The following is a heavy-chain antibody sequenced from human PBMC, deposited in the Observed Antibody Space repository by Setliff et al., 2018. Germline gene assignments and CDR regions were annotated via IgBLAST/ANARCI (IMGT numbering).Heavy chain of an antibody. D-gene: IGHD5-12*01. Sequence: PGGSLRLSCAASGFTFSIYAMHWVRQAPGKGLEWVSSISDSSFHIYYRDSVKGRFTISRDNAKNSLYLQINSLRADDTAVYYCARSEANGGHDPFDIWGQGTMVTVSS. J-gene: IGHJ3*02. V-gene: IGHV3-21*01. CDR1: GFTFSIYA. CDR3: ARSEANGGHDPFDI. CDR2: ISDSSFHI.